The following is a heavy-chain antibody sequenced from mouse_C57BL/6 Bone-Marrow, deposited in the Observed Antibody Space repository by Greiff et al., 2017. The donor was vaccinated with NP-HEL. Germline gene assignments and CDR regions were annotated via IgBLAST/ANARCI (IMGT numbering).Heavy chain of an antibody. Sequence: DVHLVESGGGLVQPKGSLKLSCAASGFTFNTYAMHWVRQAPGKGLEWVARIRSKSSNYATYYADSVKDRFTISRDDSQSMLYLQMNNLKTEDTAMYYCVGGSSQTRYFDVWGTGTTVTVSS. CDR3: VGGSSQTRYFDV. D-gene: IGHD1-1*01. CDR1: GFTFNTYA. V-gene: IGHV10-3*01. CDR2: IRSKSSNYAT. J-gene: IGHJ1*03.